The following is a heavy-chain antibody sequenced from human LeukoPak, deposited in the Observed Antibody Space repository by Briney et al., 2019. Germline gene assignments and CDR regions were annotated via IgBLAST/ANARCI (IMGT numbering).Heavy chain of an antibody. CDR1: GYTLTELS. Sequence: ASVKVSCKVSGYTLTELSMHWVRQAPGKGLEWMGGFDPEDGETIYAQKFQGRVTMTEDTSTDTAYMELSSLRSEDTAVYYCATVHSPNGDHDYWGQGTLVTVSS. D-gene: IGHD4-17*01. CDR3: ATVHSPNGDHDY. J-gene: IGHJ4*02. CDR2: FDPEDGET. V-gene: IGHV1-24*01.